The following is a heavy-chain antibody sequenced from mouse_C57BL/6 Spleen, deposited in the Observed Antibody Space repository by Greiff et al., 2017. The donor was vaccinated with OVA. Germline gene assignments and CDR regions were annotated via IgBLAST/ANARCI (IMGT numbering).Heavy chain of an antibody. CDR2: IYIGNGYT. Sequence: VQLQQSGAELVRPGSSVKMSCKTSGYTFTSYGINWVKQRPGKGLEWIGYIYIGNGYTEYNEKFKGKATLTSDTSSSTVYMQLSSLTSEDAAIYFCARPYYYGSSPYYFDYWGQGTTLTVSS. D-gene: IGHD1-1*01. CDR3: ARPYYYGSSPYYFDY. CDR1: GYTFTSYG. V-gene: IGHV1-58*01. J-gene: IGHJ2*01.